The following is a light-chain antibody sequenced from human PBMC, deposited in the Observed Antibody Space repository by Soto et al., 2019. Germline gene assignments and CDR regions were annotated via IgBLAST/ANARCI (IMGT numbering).Light chain of an antibody. CDR3: ASYAGTSNYV. J-gene: IGLJ1*01. V-gene: IGLV2-8*01. CDR2: EVS. CDR1: SSDVGAYNY. Sequence: QSVLTQPPSASGSPGRSVTISCTGTSSDVGAYNYVSWYQQHPGKAPKLIIYEVSKRPSGVPDRFSGSKSGYTASLTVSGLQAEDEADYYCASYAGTSNYVFGTGTKVTVL.